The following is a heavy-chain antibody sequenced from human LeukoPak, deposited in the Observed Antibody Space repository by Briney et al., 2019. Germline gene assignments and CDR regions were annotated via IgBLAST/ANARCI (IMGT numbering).Heavy chain of an antibody. D-gene: IGHD6-19*01. CDR1: GFTFSSYA. Sequence: PEGSLRLSCAASGFTFSSYAMHWVRQAPGKGLEWVAVISYDGSNKYYADSVKGRFTISRDNSKNTLYLQMNSLRAEDTAVYYCARDYEGSGWYYFDYWGQGTLVTVSS. J-gene: IGHJ4*02. CDR3: ARDYEGSGWYYFDY. CDR2: ISYDGSNK. V-gene: IGHV3-30*04.